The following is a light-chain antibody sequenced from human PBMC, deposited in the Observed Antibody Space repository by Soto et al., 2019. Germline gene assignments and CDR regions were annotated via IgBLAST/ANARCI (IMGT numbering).Light chain of an antibody. Sequence: QSVLTQPPSVSGAPGRRVTISCTGSSSNIGAGYDVHWYQQLPGTAPKLLIFGNNNRPSGVPDRFSGSKSGTSASLAITGLQAEDEADYYCQSYDSSVSGWVFGGGTKLTVL. CDR1: SSNIGAGYD. V-gene: IGLV1-40*01. J-gene: IGLJ3*02. CDR2: GNN. CDR3: QSYDSSVSGWV.